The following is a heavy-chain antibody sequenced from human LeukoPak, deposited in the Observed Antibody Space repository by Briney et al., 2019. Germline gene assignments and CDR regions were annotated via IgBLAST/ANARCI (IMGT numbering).Heavy chain of an antibody. V-gene: IGHV3-21*01. D-gene: IGHD4-17*01. CDR3: ARDSPIYGDYVYPFDY. Sequence: GGSLRLSCAASGFTFSSYSMNWVRQAQRQGMERVSSISSRSSYMYYADSVKGRFTISRDNAKNSLYLQMNSLRADDTAVYYCARDSPIYGDYVYPFDYWGQGTLVTVSS. CDR2: ISSRSSYM. J-gene: IGHJ4*02. CDR1: GFTFSSYS.